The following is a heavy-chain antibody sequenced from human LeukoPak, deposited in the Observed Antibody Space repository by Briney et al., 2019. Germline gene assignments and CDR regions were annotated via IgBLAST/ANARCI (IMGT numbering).Heavy chain of an antibody. J-gene: IGHJ4*02. D-gene: IGHD2-15*01. Sequence: GGSLRLSCAASGFTFRTSWMHWVRQAPGKGLVWVSYINRDGGITSYADSVRGRFTISRDNVKNTLFLQMNSLRAEDTAVYYCATDGSYSTDCRGQGTLVTVSS. CDR1: GFTFRTSW. V-gene: IGHV3-74*01. CDR3: ATDGSYSTDC. CDR2: INRDGGIT.